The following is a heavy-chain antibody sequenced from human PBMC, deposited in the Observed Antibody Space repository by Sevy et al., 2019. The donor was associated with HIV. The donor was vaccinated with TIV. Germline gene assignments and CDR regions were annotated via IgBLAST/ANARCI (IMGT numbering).Heavy chain of an antibody. CDR1: GYTLTELS. J-gene: IGHJ4*02. D-gene: IGHD2-8*01. CDR3: ATVAVMSNYFDY. CDR2: CDPEDGET. Sequence: ASVKVSCKVSGYTLTELSMHWVLQAPGKGLEWMGGCDPEDGETIYAQKFQGRVTMTEDTSTDTAYMELSSLRSEDTAVYYCATVAVMSNYFDYWGQGTLVTVSS. V-gene: IGHV1-24*01.